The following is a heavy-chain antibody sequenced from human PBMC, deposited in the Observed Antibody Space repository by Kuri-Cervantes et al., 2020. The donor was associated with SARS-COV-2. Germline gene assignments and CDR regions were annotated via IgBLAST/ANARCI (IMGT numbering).Heavy chain of an antibody. CDR3: ASDGVSRSLSLDF. D-gene: IGHD5/OR15-5a*01. V-gene: IGHV1-69*08. CDR2: IMPALGTP. Sequence: SVKVSCKASGGTFSTGIISWVRQGPGQGLEWMGGIMPALGTPNYAQKFRDRVTITADTSTATAFLELSGLKSEDTALYYCASDGVSRSLSLDFWGQGTLVTVSS. J-gene: IGHJ4*02. CDR1: GGTFSTGI.